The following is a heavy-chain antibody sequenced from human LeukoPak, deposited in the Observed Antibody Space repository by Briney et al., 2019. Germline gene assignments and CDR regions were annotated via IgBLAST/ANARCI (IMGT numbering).Heavy chain of an antibody. Sequence: SETLSLTCTVSGGSLSSYYWSWVRQPPGKGLEWIGYIYYSGSTNYNPSLKSRVTTSVDTSKNQFSLKLSSVTAADSAVYYCARHSLGAFDYWGQGTLVTVSS. V-gene: IGHV4-59*08. CDR2: IYYSGST. D-gene: IGHD3-16*01. J-gene: IGHJ4*02. CDR1: GGSLSSYY. CDR3: ARHSLGAFDY.